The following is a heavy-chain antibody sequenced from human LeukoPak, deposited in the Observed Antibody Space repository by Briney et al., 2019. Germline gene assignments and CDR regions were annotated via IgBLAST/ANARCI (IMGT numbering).Heavy chain of an antibody. CDR1: GFTFSSYA. V-gene: IGHV3-23*01. J-gene: IGHJ4*02. CDR3: AKAYGDYGGGFDY. CDR2: ISGSGGST. Sequence: PGGSLRLSCAASGFTFSSYAMSRVRQAPGKGLEWVSAISGSGGSTYYADSVKGRFTISRDNSKNTLYLQMNSLRAEDTAVYYCAKAYGDYGGGFDYWGQGTLVTVSS. D-gene: IGHD4-17*01.